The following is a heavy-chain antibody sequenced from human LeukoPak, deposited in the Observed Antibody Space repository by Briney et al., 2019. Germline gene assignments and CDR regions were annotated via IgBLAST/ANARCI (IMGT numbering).Heavy chain of an antibody. V-gene: IGHV1-18*01. CDR3: ARSPPTGYLYYFDY. Sequence: ASVKVSCKASGYTFTSHGISWVRQAPGQGFEWMGWISAYNGHTYYVQKFRDRMTMTTDTSTSTAYLELRSLTSDDTAVYYCARSPPTGYLYYFDYWGQGTLVTVSS. CDR1: GYTFTSHG. CDR2: ISAYNGHT. D-gene: IGHD3-9*01. J-gene: IGHJ4*02.